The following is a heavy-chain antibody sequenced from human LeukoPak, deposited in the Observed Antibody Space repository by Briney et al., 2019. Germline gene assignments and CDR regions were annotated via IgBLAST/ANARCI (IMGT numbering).Heavy chain of an antibody. Sequence: PGGSLRLSCAASGLTVSSNYMSWVRQAPGKGLEWVSVIYSGGSTYYADSVKGRFTISRDNSKNTLYLQMNSLRAEDTAVYYCARGEKLRYFDLDYWGQGTLVTVSS. CDR3: ARGEKLRYFDLDY. D-gene: IGHD3-9*01. CDR2: IYSGGST. J-gene: IGHJ4*02. V-gene: IGHV3-53*01. CDR1: GLTVSSNY.